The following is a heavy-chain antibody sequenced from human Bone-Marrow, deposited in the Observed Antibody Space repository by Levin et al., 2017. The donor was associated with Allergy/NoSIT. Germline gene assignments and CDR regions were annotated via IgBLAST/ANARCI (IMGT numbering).Heavy chain of an antibody. Sequence: ASVKVSCKASGGTFSSYAISWVRQAPGQGLEWMGGIIPIFGTANYAQKFQGRVTITADESTSTAYMELSSLRSEDTAVYYCARWFTIFGVVPGGNDYYMDVWGKGTTVTVSS. J-gene: IGHJ6*03. CDR3: ARWFTIFGVVPGGNDYYMDV. CDR2: IIPIFGTA. CDR1: GGTFSSYA. D-gene: IGHD3-3*01. V-gene: IGHV1-69*13.